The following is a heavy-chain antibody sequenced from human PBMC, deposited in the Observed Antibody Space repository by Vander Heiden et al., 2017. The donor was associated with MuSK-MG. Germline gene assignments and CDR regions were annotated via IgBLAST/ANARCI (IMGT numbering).Heavy chain of an antibody. V-gene: IGHV4-34*01. CDR3: ARGGGGSPYYDILTGSHSTPPFDY. CDR2: INHSGST. Sequence: QVQLQQWGAGLLKPSETLSLTCAVYGGSFSGYYLSWIRQPPGQGLEWLGEINHSGSTNYNPSLKSRVTISVDTSKNQFSLKLSSVTAADTAVYYCARGGGGSPYYDILTGSHSTPPFDYWGQGTLVTVSS. D-gene: IGHD3-9*01. J-gene: IGHJ4*02. CDR1: GGSFSGYY.